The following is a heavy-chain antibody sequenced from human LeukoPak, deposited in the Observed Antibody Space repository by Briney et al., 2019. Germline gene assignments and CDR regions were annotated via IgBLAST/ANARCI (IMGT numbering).Heavy chain of an antibody. Sequence: SETLSLTCTVSGDSISTYYWSWIRQPPGKGLEWIGYIYYSGSTNYNPSLKSRVTISVDTSKNHFSLKLISVTAADTAVYYCARDDSGSYHQLGVWGQGTTVTVSS. CDR1: GDSISTYY. CDR2: IYYSGST. D-gene: IGHD1-26*01. J-gene: IGHJ6*02. V-gene: IGHV4-59*01. CDR3: ARDDSGSYHQLGV.